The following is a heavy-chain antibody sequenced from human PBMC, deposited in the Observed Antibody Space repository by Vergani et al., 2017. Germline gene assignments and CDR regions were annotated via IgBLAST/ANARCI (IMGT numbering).Heavy chain of an antibody. Sequence: EVQLLESGGGLVQPGGSLRLSCAASGFTFSSYAMSWVRQAPGKGLEWVSAISGSGGSTYYADSVKGRFTISRDNSKNTLYLQMNSLRAEDTAVYYCAKDGSESSGWYDSYYYYYMDVWGKGP. V-gene: IGHV3-23*01. J-gene: IGHJ6*03. D-gene: IGHD6-19*01. CDR3: AKDGSESSGWYDSYYYYYMDV. CDR2: ISGSGGST. CDR1: GFTFSSYA.